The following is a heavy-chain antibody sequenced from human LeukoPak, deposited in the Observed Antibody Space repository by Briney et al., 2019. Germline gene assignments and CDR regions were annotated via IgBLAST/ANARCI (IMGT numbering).Heavy chain of an antibody. Sequence: PGGSLRLSCAASGFTFSSYSMNWVRQAPGKGLEWVSYISSSSSTIYYADSVKGRFTISRDNAKNSLYLQMNSLRAEDTAVYYCTTAFGYGDYAEQRNFDYWGQGTLVTVSS. CDR3: TTAFGYGDYAEQRNFDY. V-gene: IGHV3-48*04. J-gene: IGHJ4*02. D-gene: IGHD4-17*01. CDR2: ISSSSSTI. CDR1: GFTFSSYS.